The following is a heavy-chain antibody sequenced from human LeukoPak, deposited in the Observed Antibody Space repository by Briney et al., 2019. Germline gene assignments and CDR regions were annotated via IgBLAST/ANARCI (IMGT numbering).Heavy chain of an antibody. CDR1: GGSISGYY. D-gene: IGHD2-15*01. Sequence: PSETLSLTCSGSGGSISGYYWSWIRQPQGMGLEGIGYIYYSGSTNYNPSLKSRVTISVDTSKNQFSLTLSSVTAADTAVYYCATMYCSGVSCPISDGMDVWGQGTTVTVSS. CDR2: IYYSGST. CDR3: ATMYCSGVSCPISDGMDV. V-gene: IGHV4-59*08. J-gene: IGHJ6*02.